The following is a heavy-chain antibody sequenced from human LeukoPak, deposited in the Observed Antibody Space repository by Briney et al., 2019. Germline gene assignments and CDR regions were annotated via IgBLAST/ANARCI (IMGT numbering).Heavy chain of an antibody. J-gene: IGHJ4*02. D-gene: IGHD7-27*01. CDR3: ARVTGALVLDY. V-gene: IGHV1-46*01. CDR2: INPSGGST. CDR1: GYTFTSYY. Sequence: ASVKVSCKASGYTFTSYYMHWERQAPGQGLEWMGIINPSGGSTSYAQKFQGRVTMTRDTSTSTVYMELSSLRSEDTAVYYCARVTGALVLDYWGQGTLVTVSS.